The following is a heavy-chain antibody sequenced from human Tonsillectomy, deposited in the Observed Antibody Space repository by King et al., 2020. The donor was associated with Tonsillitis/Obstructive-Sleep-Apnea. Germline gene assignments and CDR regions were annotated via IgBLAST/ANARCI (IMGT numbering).Heavy chain of an antibody. CDR3: ARGLTTGLVEYYYYYMDV. CDR2: INHSGST. D-gene: IGHD4-11*01. Sequence: QVQLQQWGAGRLKPSETLSLTCAVYGGSFSGYYWRWIRQPPGKGLEWIGEINHSGSTNYNPSLKSLVTISVDTSKNQFSLKLSSVTVADTAVYYCARGLTTGLVEYYYYYMDVWGKGTTVTVSS. CDR1: GGSFSGYY. V-gene: IGHV4-34*01. J-gene: IGHJ6*03.